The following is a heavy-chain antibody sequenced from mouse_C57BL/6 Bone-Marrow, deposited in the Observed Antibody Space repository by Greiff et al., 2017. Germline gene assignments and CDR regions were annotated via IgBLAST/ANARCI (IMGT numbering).Heavy chain of an antibody. Sequence: DVQLVESGAELVRPGASVKLSCTASGFNIKDDYMHWVKQRPEQGLEWIGWIDPENGDTEYASKFQGKATITADTSSNTAYLQLSSLTSEDTAVYYCTLGNFDYWGQGTTLTVSS. V-gene: IGHV14-4*01. J-gene: IGHJ2*01. CDR2: IDPENGDT. CDR1: GFNIKDDY. CDR3: TLGNFDY.